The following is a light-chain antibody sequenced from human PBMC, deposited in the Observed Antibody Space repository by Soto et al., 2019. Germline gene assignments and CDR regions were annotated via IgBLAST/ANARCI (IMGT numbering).Light chain of an antibody. Sequence: QSVLTQPASVSVSPGQSIAISCTGTSSVVGGYNYVSWYQQHPGKAPKLMAYDVNDRPSGVSDRFSGSKSGNTASLTISGLQAEDEADYYCSSYTSSSTYVFGTGTKATVL. V-gene: IGLV2-14*01. CDR1: SSVVGGYNY. CDR3: SSYTSSSTYV. CDR2: DVN. J-gene: IGLJ1*01.